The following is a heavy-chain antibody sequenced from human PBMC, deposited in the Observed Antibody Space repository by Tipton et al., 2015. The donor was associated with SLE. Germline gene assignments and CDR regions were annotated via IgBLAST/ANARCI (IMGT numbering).Heavy chain of an antibody. CDR3: ARGLGAFDI. J-gene: IGHJ3*02. V-gene: IGHV4-34*01. CDR2: INHSGST. Sequence: TLPLTCAVYGGSFSGYYWSWIRQPPGKGLEWIGEINHSGSTNYNPSLKRRVTISVDTSKNKFSLKLSSVTAADTAGYYCARGLGAFDIGSQGTMVTVSS. CDR1: GGSFSGYY.